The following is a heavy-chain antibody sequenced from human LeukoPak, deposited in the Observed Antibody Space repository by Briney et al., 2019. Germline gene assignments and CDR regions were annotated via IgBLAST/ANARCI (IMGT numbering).Heavy chain of an antibody. J-gene: IGHJ5*02. D-gene: IGHD3-22*01. Sequence: ASVKVSCKASGGTFSSYAISWVRQAPGQGLEWMGRIIPILGIANHAQKFQGRVTITADKSTSTAYMELSSLRSEDTAVYYCAREAYDSSGYYYEHRDWFDPWGQGTLVTVSS. CDR3: AREAYDSSGYYYEHRDWFDP. V-gene: IGHV1-69*04. CDR2: IIPILGIA. CDR1: GGTFSSYA.